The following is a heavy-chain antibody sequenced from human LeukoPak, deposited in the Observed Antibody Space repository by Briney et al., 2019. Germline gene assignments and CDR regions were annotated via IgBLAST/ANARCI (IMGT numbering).Heavy chain of an antibody. D-gene: IGHD3-9*01. Sequence: SETLSLTCTVSGGSISSSSYYWGWIRQPPGKGLEWIGSIYYSGSTYYNPSLKSRVTISVDTSKNQFSLKLSSVTAADTAVYYCARRLLYYDIKPGAFDIWGQGTMVTVSS. CDR2: IYYSGST. CDR3: ARRLLYYDIKPGAFDI. CDR1: GGSISSSSYY. J-gene: IGHJ3*02. V-gene: IGHV4-39*01.